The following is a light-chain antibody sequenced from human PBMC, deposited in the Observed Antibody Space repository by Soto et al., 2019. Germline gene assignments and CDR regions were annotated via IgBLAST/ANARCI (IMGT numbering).Light chain of an antibody. V-gene: IGKV3-20*01. Sequence: EIELTQSPGTLSLSPGERATLSCRASQSAGNTYSAWYQQKPGQAPRLLIYGTSSRPTGIPDRFSGSGSGTEFTLTSDRVEPEDFEMYYCQRYGSSRTVGQGTKVEFK. CDR1: QSAGNTY. CDR3: QRYGSSRT. J-gene: IGKJ1*01. CDR2: GTS.